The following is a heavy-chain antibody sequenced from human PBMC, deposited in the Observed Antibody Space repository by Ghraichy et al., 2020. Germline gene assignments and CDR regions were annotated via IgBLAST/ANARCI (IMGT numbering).Heavy chain of an antibody. J-gene: IGHJ4*02. CDR3: AREGGYCSSTSCYQGY. D-gene: IGHD2-2*01. V-gene: IGHV3-21*01. CDR1: GFTFSSYS. Sequence: GSLRLSCAASGFTFSSYSMNWVRQAPGKGLEWVSSISSSSSYIYYADSVKGRFTISRDNAKNSLYLQMNSLRAEDTAVYYCAREGGYCSSTSCYQGYWGQGTLVTVSS. CDR2: ISSSSSYI.